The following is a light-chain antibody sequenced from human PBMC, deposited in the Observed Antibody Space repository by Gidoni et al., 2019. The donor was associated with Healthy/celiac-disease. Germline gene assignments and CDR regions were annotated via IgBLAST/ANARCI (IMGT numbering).Light chain of an antibody. J-gene: IGKJ1*01. Sequence: IHQTQPPSSLSASVGDRVTITCRASQSISSNLNWYQQKQGKAPKLLIYAASSWQSGGLSRFSGSGSGTDVTLTISSLQPEDFSTYYCQQSDSTPLSTFGQGTKVEIK. CDR3: QQSDSTPLST. V-gene: IGKV1-39*01. CDR2: AAS. CDR1: QSISSN.